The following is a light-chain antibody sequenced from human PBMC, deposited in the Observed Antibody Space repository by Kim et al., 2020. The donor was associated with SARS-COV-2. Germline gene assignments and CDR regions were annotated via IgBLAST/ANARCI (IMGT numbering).Light chain of an antibody. CDR1: HSISSN. CDR3: QKYNNWPYT. CDR2: GAY. Sequence: EIVMTQSPATLSVSPGEIATHSCRASHSISSNLAWYQQKLSQDPRLLIYGAYTMATGTPARFSGSGSGTEFTLTISSLQSEDFAVYYCQKYNNWPYTFGQGTKLEI. V-gene: IGKV3-15*01. J-gene: IGKJ2*01.